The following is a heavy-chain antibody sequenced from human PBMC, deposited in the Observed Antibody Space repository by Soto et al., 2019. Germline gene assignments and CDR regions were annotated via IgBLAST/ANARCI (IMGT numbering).Heavy chain of an antibody. CDR1: GYNFSTYA. J-gene: IGHJ4*02. Sequence: QVTHVQSGAEVRKPGASVSVSCRTSGYNFSTYAIHWVRQAPGQRLEWMGWINAGNGNTKYLEKFQGRLTISRDTSATTVFLELTGLTSEDTAVYYCASRGPGGTFDYWGQGTLVTVSS. CDR3: ASRGPGGTFDY. V-gene: IGHV1-3*01. CDR2: INAGNGNT. D-gene: IGHD3-10*01.